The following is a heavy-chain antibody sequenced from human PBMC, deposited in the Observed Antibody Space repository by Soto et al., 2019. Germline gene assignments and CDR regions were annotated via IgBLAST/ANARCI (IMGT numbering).Heavy chain of an antibody. CDR3: ARSGYYLDAFDI. J-gene: IGHJ3*02. CDR1: GFTFSSYA. D-gene: IGHD3-3*01. Sequence: GGSLRLSCAASGFTFSSYAMHWVRQAPGKGLEWVAVISYDGSNKYYADSVKGRFTISRDNSKNTLYLQMNSLRAGDTAVYYCARSGYYLDAFDIWGQGTMVTVSS. CDR2: ISYDGSNK. V-gene: IGHV3-30-3*01.